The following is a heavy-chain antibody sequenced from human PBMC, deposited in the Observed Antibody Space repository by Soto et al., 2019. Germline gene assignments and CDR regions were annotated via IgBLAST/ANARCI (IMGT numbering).Heavy chain of an antibody. V-gene: IGHV3-74*01. D-gene: IGHD3-9*01. Sequence: GGSLRLSCAASGFTFCSYWMHWVRQAPGKGLVWVSRINSDGSSTSYADSVKGRFTISRDNAKNTLYLQMNSLRAEDTAVYYCARLLRYFDWLGWTGPFDPWGQGTLVTVSS. CDR2: INSDGSST. CDR3: ARLLRYFDWLGWTGPFDP. CDR1: GFTFCSYW. J-gene: IGHJ5*02.